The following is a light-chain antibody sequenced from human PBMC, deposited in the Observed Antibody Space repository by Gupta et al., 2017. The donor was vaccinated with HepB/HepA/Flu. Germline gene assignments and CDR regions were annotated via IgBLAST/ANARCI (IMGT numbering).Light chain of an antibody. CDR1: QSVSVN. CDR3: QQYGSWPHS. V-gene: IGKV3-15*01. Sequence: KVMTHSPATLSVSPGETVTLSCRASQSVSVNVAWYQQKPGQAPRLLIYGASTRATGIPARFSGSGSGTGFTLTIDSLQSEDFAVYDCQQYGSWPHSFGRGSKVEIK. J-gene: IGKJ2*01. CDR2: GAS.